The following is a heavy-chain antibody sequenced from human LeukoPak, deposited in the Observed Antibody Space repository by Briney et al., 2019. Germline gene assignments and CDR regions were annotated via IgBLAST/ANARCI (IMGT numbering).Heavy chain of an antibody. J-gene: IGHJ6*03. CDR1: GGSFSGYY. D-gene: IGHD2-15*01. CDR2: INHSGST. Sequence: SETLSLTCAVYGGSFSGYYWSWIRQPPGKGLEWIGEINHSGSTNYNPSLKSRVTISVDTSKNQFSLKLSSVTAADTAVYYCARGSVGYCSGGSCYPLPIYYYYYMDVWGKGTTVTVSS. V-gene: IGHV4-34*01. CDR3: ARGSVGYCSGGSCYPLPIYYYYYMDV.